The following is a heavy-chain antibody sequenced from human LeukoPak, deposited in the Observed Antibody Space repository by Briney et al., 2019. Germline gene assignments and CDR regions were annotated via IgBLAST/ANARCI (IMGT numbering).Heavy chain of an antibody. CDR1: GCTFSSYA. D-gene: IGHD4-17*01. CDR2: IIPIFGTA. CDR3: ARATPYGGVDY. V-gene: IGHV1-69*13. J-gene: IGHJ4*02. Sequence: SVKVSCKASGCTFSSYAISWVRQARGQGLEWMGGIIPIFGTANYAQKFQGRVTITADESTSTAYMELSSLRSEDTAVYYCARATPYGGVDYWGQGTLVTVSS.